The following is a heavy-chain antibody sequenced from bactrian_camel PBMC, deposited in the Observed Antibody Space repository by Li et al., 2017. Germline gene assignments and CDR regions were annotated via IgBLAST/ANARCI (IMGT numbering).Heavy chain of an antibody. V-gene: IGHV3S67*01. CDR2: IDRNGVT. CDR1: GWTYAMYC. J-gene: IGHJ4*01. CDR3: KPQSGEYCYTVPDAY. D-gene: IGHD3*01. Sequence: VQLVESGGGSVQAGGSLKLSCASSGWTYAMYCTGWFRQAPGKEREGIAVIDRNGVTTYADSVNGRFTISRGNDKGTLYLQMNNLKPEDSAKYSCKPQSGEYCYTVPDAYRGQGTQVTVS.